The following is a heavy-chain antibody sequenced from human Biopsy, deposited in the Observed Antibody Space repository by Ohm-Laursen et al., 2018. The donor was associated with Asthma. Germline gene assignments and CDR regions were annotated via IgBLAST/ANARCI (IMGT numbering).Heavy chain of an antibody. J-gene: IGHJ3*01. CDR2: MSGSATST. D-gene: IGHD3-22*01. CDR1: GFTFSNYA. V-gene: IGHV3-23*01. Sequence: GSLRLSCAASGFTFSNYALSWVRQTPGKGLEWVSSMSGSATSTYYADSVKGRFTISRDNPRSTLYLQMNSLRADDTAVYYCVKDTVEDRGGYYTFDVWGQGTKVTVSS. CDR3: VKDTVEDRGGYYTFDV.